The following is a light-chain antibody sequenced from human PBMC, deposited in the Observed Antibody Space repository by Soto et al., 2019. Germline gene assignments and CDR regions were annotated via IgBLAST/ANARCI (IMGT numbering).Light chain of an antibody. CDR1: QTISSW. Sequence: DIQMTHSPSTLSGSVGDRVTITCRASQTISSWLAWYQQKPGKAPKLLIYKASTLKSGVPSRFSGSGSGTEFTLTISSLQPDDFATYYCQQYNSYSVTFGQGTKVDIK. J-gene: IGKJ1*01. CDR3: QQYNSYSVT. CDR2: KAS. V-gene: IGKV1-5*03.